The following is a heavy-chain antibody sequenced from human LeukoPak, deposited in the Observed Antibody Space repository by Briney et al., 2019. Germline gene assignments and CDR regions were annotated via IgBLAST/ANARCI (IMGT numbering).Heavy chain of an antibody. D-gene: IGHD4-17*01. CDR2: IYTSGST. J-gene: IGHJ5*02. CDR3: TRDTGTTGEVKFDP. Sequence: NASETLSLTCAVYGDSFSGYYWSWIRQPAGKGLEWIGRIYTSGSTTYNPSLKSRVTMSVDTSKSQFSLNLMSVTAADTAVYYCTRDTGTTGEVKFDPWGQGTLVTVSS. CDR1: GDSFSGYY. V-gene: IGHV4-4*07.